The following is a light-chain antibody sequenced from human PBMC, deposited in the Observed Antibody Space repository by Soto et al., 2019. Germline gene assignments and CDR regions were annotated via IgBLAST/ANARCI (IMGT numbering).Light chain of an antibody. CDR2: DAS. CDR3: QQQSNGPLFT. Sequence: DIVLTQSPATLSLSPGERATLSCRASQSVGSNLAWYQQKPGQAPRLLIYDASNKATGIPARFSGTGSGTDFPLTISSLEPEDFAVYYCQQQSNGPLFTFGPGTKVDIK. CDR1: QSVGSN. V-gene: IGKV3-11*01. J-gene: IGKJ3*01.